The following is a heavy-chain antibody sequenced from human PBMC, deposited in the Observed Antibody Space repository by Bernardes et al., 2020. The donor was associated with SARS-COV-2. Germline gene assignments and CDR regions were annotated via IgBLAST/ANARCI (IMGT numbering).Heavy chain of an antibody. Sequence: GGSLRLSCAASGFTFSSYAMHWVRQAPGKGLEWVAVISYDGSNKYYADSVKGRFTISRDNSNNTLYLQMDSLRAEDTAVYFCAKAYSSGWSRAFDIWGQGTMVTVSS. V-gene: IGHV3-30*18. D-gene: IGHD6-19*01. CDR3: AKAYSSGWSRAFDI. CDR1: GFTFSSYA. J-gene: IGHJ3*02. CDR2: ISYDGSNK.